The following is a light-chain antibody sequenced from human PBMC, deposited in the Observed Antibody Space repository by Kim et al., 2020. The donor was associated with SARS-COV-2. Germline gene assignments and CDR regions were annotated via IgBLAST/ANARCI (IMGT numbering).Light chain of an antibody. CDR3: QQYDYVDCT. V-gene: IGKV1-33*01. Sequence: DIQMTQSPSSLSASVGDRVTITCQASQDINYYLNWYQQKPGEAPKILIYDASNLETGVPSRFSGSRSGTDFTFTISSLQPALFAAYSCQQYDYVDCTFGGGTKVDIK. CDR2: DAS. J-gene: IGKJ4*01. CDR1: QDINYY.